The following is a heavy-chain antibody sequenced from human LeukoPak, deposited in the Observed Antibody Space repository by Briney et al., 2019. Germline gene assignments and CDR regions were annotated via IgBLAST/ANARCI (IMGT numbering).Heavy chain of an antibody. CDR3: ARETHLLGDCSGGSCHYGLGV. CDR2: INPKSGGT. Sequence: GASVKVSCKASGYTFADYDMHWVRQAPGQGLEWMGWINPKSGGTRHAKQFRGRVSMTRDTSMNTAYMELSRLTSADTAVYYCARETHLLGDCSGGSCHYGLGVWGQGTTVTVSS. CDR1: GYTFADYD. J-gene: IGHJ6*02. V-gene: IGHV1-2*02. D-gene: IGHD2-15*01.